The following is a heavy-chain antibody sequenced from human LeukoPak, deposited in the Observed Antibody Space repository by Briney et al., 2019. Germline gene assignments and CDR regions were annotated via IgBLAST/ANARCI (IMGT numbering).Heavy chain of an antibody. J-gene: IGHJ5*02. CDR3: ARSDCSSTSCYRLNWFDP. CDR1: GGSISSGGYY. Sequence: SQTLSLTCTVSGGSISSGGYYWSWIRQHPGKGLEWIGYIYYSGSTYYNPSLKSRVNISVDTSKNQFSLKLSSVTAADTAVYYCARSDCSSTSCYRLNWFDPWGQGTLVTVSS. D-gene: IGHD2-2*02. CDR2: IYYSGST. V-gene: IGHV4-31*03.